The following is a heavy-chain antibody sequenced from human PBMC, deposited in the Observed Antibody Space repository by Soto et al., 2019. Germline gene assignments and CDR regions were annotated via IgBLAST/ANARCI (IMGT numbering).Heavy chain of an antibody. CDR3: ARRVAAHPYFDF. Sequence: GESLKISCKGSGYIFANDWIAWVRQMPGKGLEWMGIIFPGDSDTRYSPSFQGQVTISADKSINTAYLQWSSLKASDTAIYYCARRVAAHPYFDFWGQGALVTVSS. J-gene: IGHJ4*02. CDR2: IFPGDSDT. V-gene: IGHV5-51*01. D-gene: IGHD6-6*01. CDR1: GYIFANDW.